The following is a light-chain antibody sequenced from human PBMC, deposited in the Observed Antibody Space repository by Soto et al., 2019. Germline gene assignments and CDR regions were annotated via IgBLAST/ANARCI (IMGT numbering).Light chain of an antibody. CDR1: QSVSSIY. J-gene: IGKJ1*01. Sequence: IVLTQSPGTLSLSPGERATLSCRASQSVSSIYLAWYQQKPGQAPRLLIYGASSRATGIPDRFSGSGSGTEFTLTVSSLQPDDFATYYCQQYHASPWTFGQRTKVDIK. V-gene: IGKV3-20*01. CDR2: GAS. CDR3: QQYHASPWT.